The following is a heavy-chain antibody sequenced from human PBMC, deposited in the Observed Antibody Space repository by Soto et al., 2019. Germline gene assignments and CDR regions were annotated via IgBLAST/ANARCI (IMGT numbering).Heavy chain of an antibody. J-gene: IGHJ4*02. V-gene: IGHV4-39*01. CDR2: IYHTGTT. CDR3: ARPYFSSSSMFDY. Sequence: SETLSLTCTVSGDSISSSTYYWGWIRQPPGKGLEWIGCIYHTGTTYYNPSLKSRVTISVDTSKNQFSLKLSSVTAADMAVYYCARPYFSSSSMFDYWGQGTLVTVSS. CDR1: GDSISSSTYY. D-gene: IGHD6-6*01.